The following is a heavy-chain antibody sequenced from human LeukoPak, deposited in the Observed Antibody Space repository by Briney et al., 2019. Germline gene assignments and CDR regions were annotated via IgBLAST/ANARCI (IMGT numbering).Heavy chain of an antibody. CDR2: IIPILGIA. CDR3: ATVDDLEFRYYFDY. D-gene: IGHD3-10*01. Sequence: GASVKVSCKASGGTFSSYTISWVRQAPGQGLEWMGRIIPILGIANYVQKFQGRVTITADKSTSTAYMELSSLRSEDTAVYYCATVDDLEFRYYFDYWGQGTLVTVSS. CDR1: GGTFSSYT. J-gene: IGHJ4*02. V-gene: IGHV1-69*02.